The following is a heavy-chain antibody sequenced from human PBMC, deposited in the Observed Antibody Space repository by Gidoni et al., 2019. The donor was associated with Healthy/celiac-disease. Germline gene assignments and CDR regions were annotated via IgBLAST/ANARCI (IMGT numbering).Heavy chain of an antibody. Sequence: VQLVESGGGLVKPGGSLRLACAASGFTFRSYSMNWVRQAPGKGLEWVPSISSSSSYIYYADAVKGRFTISRDNAKNSLYLQMNSLRAEDTAVYYCARDPEDSSSWYPFDYWGQGTLVTVSS. D-gene: IGHD6-13*01. CDR2: ISSSSSYI. J-gene: IGHJ4*02. CDR3: ARDPEDSSSWYPFDY. CDR1: GFTFRSYS. V-gene: IGHV3-21*01.